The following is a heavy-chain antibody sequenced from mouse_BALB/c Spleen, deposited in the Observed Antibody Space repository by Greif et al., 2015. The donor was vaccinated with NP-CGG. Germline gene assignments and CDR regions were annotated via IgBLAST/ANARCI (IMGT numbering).Heavy chain of an antibody. J-gene: IGHJ3*01. D-gene: IGHD1-3*01. V-gene: IGHV5-17*02. Sequence: EVQLVESGGGLVQPGGSRKLSCAASGFTFSSFGMHWVRQAPEKGLEWVAYISSGSSTIYYADTVKGRFTISRDNPKNPLFLKMPSRGWGATFFFYWERGEVSGDACFVFGGQGTLFSFS. CDR3: ERGEVSGDACFVF. CDR2: ISSGSSTI. CDR1: GFTFSSFG.